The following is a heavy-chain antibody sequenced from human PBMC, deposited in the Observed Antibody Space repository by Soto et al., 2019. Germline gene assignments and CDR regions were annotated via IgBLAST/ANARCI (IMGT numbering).Heavy chain of an antibody. CDR3: ARKHSIDYIRWGLDP. Sequence: SSVKVSCKASGYTFTGYYMHWVRQAPGQGLEWMGWINPNSGGTNYAQKFQGRVTMTRDTSIDTAYLELTGLTSNETAIYYCARKHSIDYIRWGLDPWGQGTLVTVSS. V-gene: IGHV1-2*02. CDR2: INPNSGGT. CDR1: GYTFTGYY. D-gene: IGHD4-4*01. J-gene: IGHJ5*02.